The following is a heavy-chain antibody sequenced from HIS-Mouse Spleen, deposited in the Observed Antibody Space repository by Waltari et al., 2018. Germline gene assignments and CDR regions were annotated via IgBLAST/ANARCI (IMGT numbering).Heavy chain of an antibody. V-gene: IGHV4-31*03. Sequence: QLQLQESGPGLVKPSETLSLTCTVSGGSISSSSYYWSWIRQHPGKGLEWIGYIYYRGSTYYNPSLKSRVTISVDTSKNQFSLKLSSVTAADTAVYYCARGEGRELKVDYWGQGTLVTVSS. J-gene: IGHJ4*02. CDR2: IYYRGST. D-gene: IGHD1-7*01. CDR3: ARGEGRELKVDY. CDR1: GGSISSSSYY.